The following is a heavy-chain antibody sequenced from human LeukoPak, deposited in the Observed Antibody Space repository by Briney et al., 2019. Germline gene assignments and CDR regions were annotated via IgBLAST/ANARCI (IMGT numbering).Heavy chain of an antibody. D-gene: IGHD6-6*01. V-gene: IGHV3-7*01. J-gene: IGHJ5*02. CDR2: IKQDGSEK. CDR3: ARGEKSIAARPPWFDP. CDR1: GFTFSSYW. Sequence: QSGGSLRLSCAASGFTFSSYWMSWVRQAPGKGLEWVANIKQDGSEKYYVDSVKGRFTISRDNAKNSLYLQMNSLRAEDTAVYYCARGEKSIAARPPWFDPWGQGTLVTVSS.